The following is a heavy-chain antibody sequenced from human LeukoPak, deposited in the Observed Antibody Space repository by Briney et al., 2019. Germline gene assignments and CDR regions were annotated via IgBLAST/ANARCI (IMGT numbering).Heavy chain of an antibody. Sequence: GRSLRLSCAASGFTFDDYAMHWVRQAPGKGLEWVSGISWNSGSIGYADSVKGRFTISRDNAKNSLYLQMNSLRAEDTALYYCAKDIGALYGGKPLDYWGQGTLVTVSS. CDR2: ISWNSGSI. V-gene: IGHV3-9*01. CDR3: AKDIGALYGGKPLDY. D-gene: IGHD4-23*01. CDR1: GFTFDDYA. J-gene: IGHJ4*02.